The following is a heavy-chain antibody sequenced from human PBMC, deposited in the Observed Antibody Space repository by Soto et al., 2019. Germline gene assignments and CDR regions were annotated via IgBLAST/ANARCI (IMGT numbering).Heavy chain of an antibody. D-gene: IGHD2-15*01. J-gene: IGHJ6*03. CDR3: ARGRWGHCSGGSCYIPNYMDV. CDR1: SGSISSSNW. CDR2: IYHSGST. Sequence: SETLSLTCAVSSGSISSSNWWSWVRQPPGKGLEWIGEIYHSGSTNYNPSLKSRVTISVDTSKNQFSLKLSSVTAADTAVYYCARGRWGHCSGGSCYIPNYMDVWGKGTTVTVSS. V-gene: IGHV4-4*02.